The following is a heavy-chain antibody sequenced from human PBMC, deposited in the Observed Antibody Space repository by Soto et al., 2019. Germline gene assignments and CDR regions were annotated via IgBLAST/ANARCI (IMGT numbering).Heavy chain of an antibody. CDR1: GYIFVNYG. Sequence: QVQLVQSGDEVRKPGSSVKVSCKASGYIFVNYGIAWVRQAPGLGLEWMGRISPYSGNTNYASKVQGRLTMTTDKTTSTAYMNLGSLTSDDTAVYYCAMVDNYVTPPPQDVWGQGTTVTVSS. CDR2: ISPYSGNT. D-gene: IGHD5-12*01. V-gene: IGHV1-18*01. CDR3: AMVDNYVTPPPQDV. J-gene: IGHJ6*02.